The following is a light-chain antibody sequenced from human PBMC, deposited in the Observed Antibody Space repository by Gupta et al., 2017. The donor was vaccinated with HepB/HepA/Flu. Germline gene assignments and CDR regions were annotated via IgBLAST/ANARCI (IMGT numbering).Light chain of an antibody. CDR3: QQANSFPIT. CDR2: GAT. V-gene: IGKV1-12*01. Sequence: DMQMTQSPSSVSASVGDRVTITCRASQAISSHLGWYQQKPGKAPELLISGATTLQSGVPSRFSGSGSGTDFTLTISSLQPEDSATYYCQQANSFPITFGQGTRLEIK. CDR1: QAISSH. J-gene: IGKJ5*01.